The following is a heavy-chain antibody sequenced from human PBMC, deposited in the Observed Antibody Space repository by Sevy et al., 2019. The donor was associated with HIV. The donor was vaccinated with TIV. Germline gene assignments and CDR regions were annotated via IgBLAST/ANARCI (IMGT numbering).Heavy chain of an antibody. J-gene: IGHJ2*01. D-gene: IGHD2-15*01. V-gene: IGHV3-7*03. Sequence: QPGGSLRLSCAASGFTFSSYWMSWVRQAPGKGLEWVANIKQDGSEKYYVDSVKGRFTISRDNAKNSLYLQMNSLRAEDTAVYYCARDQALGYCSGGSCSFKPYWYFDLWGRGTLVTVSS. CDR1: GFTFSSYW. CDR2: IKQDGSEK. CDR3: ARDQALGYCSGGSCSFKPYWYFDL.